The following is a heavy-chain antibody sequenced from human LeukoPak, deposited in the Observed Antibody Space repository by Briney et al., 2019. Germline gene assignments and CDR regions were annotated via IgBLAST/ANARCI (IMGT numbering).Heavy chain of an antibody. CDR2: ISSSGSYT. CDR3: ARDAGLSGYDYNY. J-gene: IGHJ4*02. Sequence: GGSLRLSCAASGYTFSSYAMNWVRQAPGEGLEWVSSISSSGSYTYYADSVKGRFTISRDNAKNSLYLQMNSLRAEDTAVYYCARDAGLSGYDYNYWGLGTLVTVSS. V-gene: IGHV3-21*01. D-gene: IGHD5-12*01. CDR1: GYTFSSYA.